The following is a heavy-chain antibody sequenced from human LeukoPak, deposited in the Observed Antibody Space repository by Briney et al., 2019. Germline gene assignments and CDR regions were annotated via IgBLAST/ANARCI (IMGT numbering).Heavy chain of an antibody. CDR1: GYAFSGYY. D-gene: IGHD3-16*01. Sequence: GASVKVSCKASGYAFSGYYIHWVRQAPGQGPEWMGWISPNNGGTNYAQKFQGWVTMTRDTSISTAYMELSRLTSNVTAVYYCARSELGEVAAKFDTWGQGTLVTVSS. V-gene: IGHV1-2*04. CDR2: ISPNNGGT. J-gene: IGHJ5*02. CDR3: ARSELGEVAAKFDT.